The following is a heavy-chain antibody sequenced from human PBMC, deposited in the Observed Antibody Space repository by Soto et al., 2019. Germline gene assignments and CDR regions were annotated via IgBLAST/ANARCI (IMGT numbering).Heavy chain of an antibody. CDR1: GFTFSSYA. J-gene: IGHJ6*03. Sequence: GGSLRLSCAASGFTFSSYAMSWVRQAPGKGLEWVSAISGSGGSTYYADSVKGRFTISRHNSKNTLYLQMNSLRAEDTAVYYCARVGGGSRNYYYYYYMDVWGKGTTVTVSS. CDR3: ARVGGGSRNYYYYYYMDV. D-gene: IGHD3-16*01. V-gene: IGHV3-23*01. CDR2: ISGSGGST.